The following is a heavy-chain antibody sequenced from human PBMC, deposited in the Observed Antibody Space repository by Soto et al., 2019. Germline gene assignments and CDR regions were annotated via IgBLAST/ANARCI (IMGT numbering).Heavy chain of an antibody. J-gene: IGHJ6*02. V-gene: IGHV1-69*12. Sequence: QVQLVQSGAEVKKPGSSVKVSCKSSGGTFSTYAISWVRQAPGQGLEWMGGIIPIFGTANYAQKFQGRVTITAGESTTTAYMELITLISEDTAVYYCARDEIVVATVSRTWRYYYGMDFWGQGTTVTVSS. CDR1: GGTFSTYA. CDR3: ARDEIVVATVSRTWRYYYGMDF. CDR2: IIPIFGTA. D-gene: IGHD2-15*01.